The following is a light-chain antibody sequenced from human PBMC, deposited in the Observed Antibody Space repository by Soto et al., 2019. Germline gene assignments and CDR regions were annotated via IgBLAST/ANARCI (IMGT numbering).Light chain of an antibody. V-gene: IGLV4-69*01. Sequence: QPVLTQPPSASASLGASVKFTCTLSSGHSSYAIAWHQQQPEKGPRFLMKLNSDGSHSKGDGIPDRFSGSSSGAERYLTISSLQSEDEADSYCQTWGTGIWVFGGGTKLTVL. J-gene: IGLJ3*02. CDR1: SGHSSYA. CDR3: QTWGTGIWV. CDR2: LNSDGSH.